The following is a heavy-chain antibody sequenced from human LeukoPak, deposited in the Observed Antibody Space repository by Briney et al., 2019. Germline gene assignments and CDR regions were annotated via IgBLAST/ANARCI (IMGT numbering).Heavy chain of an antibody. CDR1: GGSISSGGYY. D-gene: IGHD3-10*01. V-gene: IGHV4-31*03. J-gene: IGHJ6*04. CDR2: IYYSGST. Sequence: SETLSLTCTVSGGSISSGGYYWSWIPQHPGKGLEWIGNIYYSGSTYYNPSLKSRVTISVDTSKNQFSLKLSSVAAADTAVYYCASATSDYYGSGSYYKFPYYYYGMDVWGKGTTVTVSS. CDR3: ASATSDYYGSGSYYKFPYYYYGMDV.